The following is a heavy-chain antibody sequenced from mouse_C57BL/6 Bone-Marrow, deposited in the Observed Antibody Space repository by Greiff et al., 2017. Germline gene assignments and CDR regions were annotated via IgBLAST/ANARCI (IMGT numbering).Heavy chain of an antibody. J-gene: IGHJ4*01. V-gene: IGHV1-76*01. D-gene: IGHD2-4*01. Sequence: VQLQQSGAELVRPGASVKLSCKASGYTFTDYYINWVKQRPGQGLEWIATIYPGSGYTYYNEKFKGKATLTAEKSSSTAYMQLSRLTSEDSAVYFCARGRLRRMDYWGQGTSVTVSA. CDR1: GYTFTDYY. CDR3: ARGRLRRMDY. CDR2: IYPGSGYT.